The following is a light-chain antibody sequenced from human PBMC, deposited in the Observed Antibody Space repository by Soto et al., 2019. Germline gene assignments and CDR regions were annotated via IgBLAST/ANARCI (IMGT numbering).Light chain of an antibody. CDR1: QGIIDY. Sequence: DIQMTQSPSSLSASVGDRVTITFRASQGIIDYLAWYQQKPVKAPKLLIYAASTLQPGVPSRFSGSGAGTDFTLTISGLRPEDVATYFCQKYDSAHQTLGPGTKVEIK. J-gene: IGKJ1*01. V-gene: IGKV1-27*01. CDR3: QKYDSAHQT. CDR2: AAS.